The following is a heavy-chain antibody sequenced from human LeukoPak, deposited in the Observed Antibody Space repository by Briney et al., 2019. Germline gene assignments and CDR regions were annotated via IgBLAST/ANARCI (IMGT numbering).Heavy chain of an antibody. Sequence: SETLSLTCAVDGGSFSVYYWSWIRQVPGKGLEWIGEINQSGRTNYNPFFKSRVTISVDTSKNQISLKLSFVTATDTAMYFCARGWFGFWHISYADDNAFDIWGQGTMVTVSS. CDR1: GGSFSVYY. CDR3: ARGWFGFWHISYADDNAFDI. D-gene: IGHD2-2*01. V-gene: IGHV4-34*01. J-gene: IGHJ3*02. CDR2: INQSGRT.